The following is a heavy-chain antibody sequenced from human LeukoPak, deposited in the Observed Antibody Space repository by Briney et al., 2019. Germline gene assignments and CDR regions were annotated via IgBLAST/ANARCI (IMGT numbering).Heavy chain of an antibody. Sequence: PGGSLRLSCAASGFTLSSYWMSWVRQAPGKGLEGVARIKQDGSEKHYVDSVKGRFTISRDNAKNSVYLQMNTLRAQDPAVYYCARYIETPRRDLDYWGQGTLVTVSS. V-gene: IGHV3-7*01. CDR3: ARYIETPRRDLDY. J-gene: IGHJ4*02. CDR1: GFTLSSYW. D-gene: IGHD5-12*01. CDR2: IKQDGSEK.